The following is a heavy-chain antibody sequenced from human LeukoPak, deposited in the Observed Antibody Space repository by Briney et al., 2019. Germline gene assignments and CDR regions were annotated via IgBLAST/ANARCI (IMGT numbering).Heavy chain of an antibody. CDR2: ISYDGSNK. J-gene: IGHJ4*02. CDR1: GFAFSRYA. Sequence: GGSFRLSCAASGFAFSRYAMHWVRQAPGKGLEWVAVISYDGSNKYYADSVKGRFTISRDNSKNTLYLQMNSLRAEDTAVYYCAKEDDYGDGFDYWGQGTLVTVSS. V-gene: IGHV3-30-3*01. CDR3: AKEDDYGDGFDY. D-gene: IGHD4-17*01.